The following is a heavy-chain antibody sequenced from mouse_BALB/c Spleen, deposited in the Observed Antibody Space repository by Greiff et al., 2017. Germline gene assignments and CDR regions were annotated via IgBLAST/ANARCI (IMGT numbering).Heavy chain of an antibody. J-gene: IGHJ4*01. D-gene: IGHD2-1*01. CDR1: GYTFPCHT. CDR2: INPSSGYT. V-gene: IGHV1-4*01. CDR3: ARDGNFYAMDY. Sequence: VQLQESGAELARPGASVKMSCKAPGYTFPCHTMHWVTQRSGQGLEWIGYINPSSGYTNYNQKFKDKATLTADKSSSTAYMQLSSLTSEDSAVYYCARDGNFYAMDYWGQGTSVTVSA.